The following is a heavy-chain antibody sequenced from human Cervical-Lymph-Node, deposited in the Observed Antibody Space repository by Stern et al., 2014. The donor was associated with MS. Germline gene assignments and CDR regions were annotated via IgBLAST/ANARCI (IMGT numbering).Heavy chain of an antibody. CDR3: ATANYYDSIGYYT. D-gene: IGHD3-22*01. V-gene: IGHV3-30*04. CDR2: ISYDGSNK. J-gene: IGHJ5*02. CDR1: GFTFSTYA. Sequence: VQLVESGGGVVQPGRSLRLSCAASGFTFSTYAMHWVRQAPGKGLAWVAVISYDGSNKYFAESVKGRFTISRDNSKNTLYLQMNSLRADDTAIYYCATANYYDSIGYYTWGQGTLVTVSS.